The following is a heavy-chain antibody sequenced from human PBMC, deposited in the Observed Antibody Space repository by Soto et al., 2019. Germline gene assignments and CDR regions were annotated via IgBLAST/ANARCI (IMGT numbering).Heavy chain of an antibody. V-gene: IGHV3-64D*06. Sequence: GGSLRLSCSASGFTFNQYSMQWVRQSPGKGLQFVSTISSNGGGTDYTDSVKGRFTISRDNSKKTLYLQMSRLRPGDTAVYYCVKDLFGMDVWGQGXTVTVSS. J-gene: IGHJ6*02. CDR2: ISSNGGGT. CDR3: VKDLFGMDV. CDR1: GFTFNQYS.